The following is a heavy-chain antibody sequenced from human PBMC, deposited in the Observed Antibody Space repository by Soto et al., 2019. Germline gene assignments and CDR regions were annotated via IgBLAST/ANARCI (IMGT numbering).Heavy chain of an antibody. CDR1: GYTFTSYY. D-gene: IGHD5-12*01. V-gene: IGHV1-46*01. Sequence: ASVKVSCKASGYTFTSYYMHWVRQAPGQGLEWMGIINPSGGSTSYAQKFQGRVTMTRDTSTSTVYMELSSLRSEDTAVYYCARASERWLQTPRQDYWGQGTLVTVSS. CDR3: ARASERWLQTPRQDY. CDR2: INPSGGST. J-gene: IGHJ4*02.